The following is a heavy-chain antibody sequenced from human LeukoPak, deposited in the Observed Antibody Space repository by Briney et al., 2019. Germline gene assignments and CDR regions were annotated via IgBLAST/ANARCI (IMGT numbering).Heavy chain of an antibody. V-gene: IGHV4-61*02. J-gene: IGHJ4*02. D-gene: IGHD3-3*01. CDR1: GGSISSGSYY. CDR3: AREGRRITIFGVAELFDY. CDR2: IYTSGST. Sequence: SETLSLTCTVSGGSISSGSYYWSWIRQPAGKGLEWIGRIYTSGSTNYNPSLKSRVTISVDTSKNQFSLKLSSVTAADTAVYYCAREGRRITIFGVAELFDYWGQGTLVTVSS.